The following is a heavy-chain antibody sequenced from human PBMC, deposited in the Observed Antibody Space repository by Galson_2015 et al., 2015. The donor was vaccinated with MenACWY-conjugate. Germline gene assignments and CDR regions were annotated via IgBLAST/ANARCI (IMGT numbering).Heavy chain of an antibody. J-gene: IGHJ4*02. Sequence: SLRLSCATSGFSFGDYPLSWVRQAPGKGLEWVGFIRSKGFGETTEYAAPVKDRFTISRDDSTRIAYLQMNSLKTDDTAVYYCTSRLIGVIAAFDYWGQGTLVTVSS. CDR3: TSRLIGVIAAFDY. V-gene: IGHV3-49*04. CDR2: IRSKGFGETT. CDR1: GFSFGDYP. D-gene: IGHD3-22*01.